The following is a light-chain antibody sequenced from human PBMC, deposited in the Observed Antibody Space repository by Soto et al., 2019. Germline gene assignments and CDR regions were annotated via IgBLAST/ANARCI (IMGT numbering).Light chain of an antibody. CDR3: QQYGTSSYT. V-gene: IGKV3-20*01. Sequence: IVLTQSPGTLSLSPGERATLSCWASQSVRNDYLAWYQQKPGQAPRLLIYGVSARPTGIPDRFSGSGSGTDFTLTISRLEPEDFAVYYCQQYGTSSYTFGRGTKLEIK. CDR1: QSVRNDY. J-gene: IGKJ2*01. CDR2: GVS.